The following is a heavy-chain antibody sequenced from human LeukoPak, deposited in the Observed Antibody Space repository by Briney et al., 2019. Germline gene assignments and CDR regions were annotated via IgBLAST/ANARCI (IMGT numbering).Heavy chain of an antibody. D-gene: IGHD2-2*02. J-gene: IGHJ4*02. CDR3: AKEGSDVVVVPAAIGWGYFDY. CDR1: GFTFSSYA. Sequence: QAGGSLRLSCAASGFTFSSYAMSWVRQAPGKGLEWVSVISGSGGSTYYADSVKGRFTISRDNSKNTLYLQMNSLRAEDTALYYCAKEGSDVVVVPAAIGWGYFDYWGQGTLVTVSS. CDR2: ISGSGGST. V-gene: IGHV3-23*01.